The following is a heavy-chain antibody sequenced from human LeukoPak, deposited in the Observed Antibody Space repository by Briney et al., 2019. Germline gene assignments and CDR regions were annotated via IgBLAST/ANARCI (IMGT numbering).Heavy chain of an antibody. Sequence: GESLRISCKGSGYSFTSYWIGWVRQMPGKGLEWMGIIYPGDSDTRYSPSFQGQVTISADKSISTAYLQWSSLKASDTAMYYCARASGAVVPAAIRAFDYWGQGTLVTVSS. CDR1: GYSFTSYW. CDR2: IYPGDSDT. J-gene: IGHJ4*02. V-gene: IGHV5-51*01. CDR3: ARASGAVVPAAIRAFDY. D-gene: IGHD2-2*01.